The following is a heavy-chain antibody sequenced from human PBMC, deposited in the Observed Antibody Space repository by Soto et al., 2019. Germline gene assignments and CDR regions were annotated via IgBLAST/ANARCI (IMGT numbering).Heavy chain of an antibody. CDR1: GFTFDDYA. V-gene: IGHV3-66*01. Sequence: PGGSLRLSCAASGFTFDDYAMHWVRQAPGKGLEWVSAIYSGGSTYYADSVKGRFTISRDNSRNTLYLQMNSLRAEDTAVYFCARCDGSATYCFFFAYWGQGTPVTVSS. CDR3: ARCDGSATYCFFFAY. D-gene: IGHD3-10*01. J-gene: IGHJ4*02. CDR2: IYSGGST.